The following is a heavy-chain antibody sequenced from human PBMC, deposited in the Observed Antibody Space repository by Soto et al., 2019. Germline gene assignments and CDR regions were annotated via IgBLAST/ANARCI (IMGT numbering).Heavy chain of an antibody. CDR3: AKNETTRPWFDP. Sequence: PSEPLSLTCTVSGGSIRNGNYYWSWIRQLPGKGLEWIGNIYYIGTTSYNPSLKSRVIISIDTSKNQFSLELTSVLAADTAVYYCAKNETTRPWFDPWGQGTLVTVSS. V-gene: IGHV4-31*03. D-gene: IGHD1-1*01. CDR1: GGSIRNGNYY. CDR2: IYYIGTT. J-gene: IGHJ5*02.